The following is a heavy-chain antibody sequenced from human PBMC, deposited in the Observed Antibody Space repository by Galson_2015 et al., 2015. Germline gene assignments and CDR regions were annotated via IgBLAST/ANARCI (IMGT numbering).Heavy chain of an antibody. Sequence: SLRLSCAASGFTFDDYGMHWVRQAPGKGLEWVSGISWNSGTIAYADSVKGRFTISRDNCQKSLYLQMNSLRPEDTALYYCSKIPHGEGYFQRWGRATLVTVSS. CDR3: SKIPHGEGYFQR. D-gene: IGHD3-10*01. CDR2: ISWNSGTI. J-gene: IGHJ1*01. CDR1: GFTFDDYG. V-gene: IGHV3-9*01.